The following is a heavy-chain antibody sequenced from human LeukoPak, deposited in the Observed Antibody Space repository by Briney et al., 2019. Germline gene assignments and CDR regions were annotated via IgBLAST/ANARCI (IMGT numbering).Heavy chain of an antibody. CDR1: GGSISSGSYY. CDR2: IYTSGST. D-gene: IGHD3/OR15-3a*01. Sequence: SETLSLTCTVSGGSISSGSYYWGWIRQHAGKGLEWIGRIYTSGSTNYNPSLKSRVTISVDTSKNQFSLKLSSVTAADTAVYYCASWTGDNAAFDIWGQGTMVTVSS. J-gene: IGHJ3*02. CDR3: ASWTGDNAAFDI. V-gene: IGHV4-61*02.